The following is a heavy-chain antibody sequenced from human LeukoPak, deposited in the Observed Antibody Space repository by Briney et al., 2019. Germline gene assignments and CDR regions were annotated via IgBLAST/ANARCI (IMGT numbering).Heavy chain of an antibody. CDR2: INPSGGST. V-gene: IGHV1-46*01. CDR1: GYTFTSYY. CDR3: AARVRGVIVLDY. Sequence: ASVKVSCKASGYTFTSYYMHWVRQAPGQGLEWMGIINPSGGSTSYAQKFQGRVTMTRDTPTSTVYMELSSLRSEDTAVYYCAARVRGVIVLDYWGQGTLVTVSS. J-gene: IGHJ4*02. D-gene: IGHD3-10*01.